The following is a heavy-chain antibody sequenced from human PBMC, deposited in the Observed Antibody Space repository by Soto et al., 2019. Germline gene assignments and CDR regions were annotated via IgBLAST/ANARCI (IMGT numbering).Heavy chain of an antibody. V-gene: IGHV3-21*01. CDR2: ISSSSSYI. Sequence: PGGSLRLSCAASGFTFSTYAMSWVRQAPGKGLEWVSSISSSSSYIYYADSVKGRFTISRDNAKNSLYLQMNSLRAEDTAVYYCASSHYDSSGYYSINYFDYWGQGTLVTVSS. D-gene: IGHD3-22*01. CDR1: GFTFSTYA. CDR3: ASSHYDSSGYYSINYFDY. J-gene: IGHJ4*02.